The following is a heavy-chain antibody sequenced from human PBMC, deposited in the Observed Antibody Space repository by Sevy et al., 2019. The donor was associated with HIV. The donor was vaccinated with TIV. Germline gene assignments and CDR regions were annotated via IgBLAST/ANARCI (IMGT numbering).Heavy chain of an antibody. CDR2: IRVKAFGAKE. Sequence: GGSLRLSCTASGFTFAAYTMSWFRQAPGRGLEWLSFIRVKAFGAKEEYAASVKGRFTISIDDSQSIAYLQMNGLKTEDTAFYYCTREATLVRGVVTIKDAFDIWGQGTLVTVSS. CDR3: TREATLVRGVVTIKDAFDI. J-gene: IGHJ3*02. CDR1: GFTFAAYT. V-gene: IGHV3-49*03. D-gene: IGHD3-10*01.